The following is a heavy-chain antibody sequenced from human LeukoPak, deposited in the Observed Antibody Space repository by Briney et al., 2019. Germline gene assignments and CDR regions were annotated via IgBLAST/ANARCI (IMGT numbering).Heavy chain of an antibody. D-gene: IGHD3-3*01. CDR3: ARAEGTYDFWSGYYFWWIDP. V-gene: IGHV4-31*03. CDR2: IYYSGST. J-gene: IGHJ5*02. Sequence: PSQTLSLTCTVSGGSISSGGYYWSWIRQHPGKGLEWIGYIYYSGSTYYNPSLKSRVTISVDTSKNQFSLKLSSVTAADTAVYYCARAEGTYDFWSGYYFWWIDPWGQGTLVTVSS. CDR1: GGSISSGGYY.